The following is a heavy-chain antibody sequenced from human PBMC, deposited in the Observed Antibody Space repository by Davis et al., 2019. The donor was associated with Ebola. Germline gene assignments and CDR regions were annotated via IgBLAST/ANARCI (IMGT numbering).Heavy chain of an antibody. V-gene: IGHV4-61*01. CDR2: VHYSGSG. CDR3: ARHRGDVVFGPYDY. CDR1: GGSVSSDNFY. D-gene: IGHD3-16*01. Sequence: MPSETLSLTCTVSGGSVSSDNFYWSWIRHLPGKGLEWIGYVHYSGSGNYSPSLKSRVTMSVDTSKNQFSLKLSSVTAADTAVYYCARHRGDVVFGPYDYWGQGTLVTVSS. J-gene: IGHJ4*02.